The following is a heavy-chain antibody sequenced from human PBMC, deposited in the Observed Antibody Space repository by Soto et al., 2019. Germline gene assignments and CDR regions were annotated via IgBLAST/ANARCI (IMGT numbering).Heavy chain of an antibody. V-gene: IGHV1-2*02. CDR3: TREKTENNVGLYEACDT. CDR2: MNPKSGGS. Sequence: ASVKASCKTSGYTFTDYSTHWVRQAPGEGLEWMGWMNPKSGGSYFAQKFQGRVTLTRDTSIGTAYIEVNSLTSDDTAVYFGTREKTENNVGLYEACDTWGKGKTVNVSS. D-gene: IGHD3-22*01. CDR1: GYTFTDYS. J-gene: IGHJ6*04.